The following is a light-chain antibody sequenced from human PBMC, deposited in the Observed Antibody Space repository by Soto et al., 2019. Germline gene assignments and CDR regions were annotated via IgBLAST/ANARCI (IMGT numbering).Light chain of an antibody. CDR2: DVS. V-gene: IGLV2-14*01. CDR3: TSYTSDSTYV. J-gene: IGLJ1*01. CDR1: STDVGRYNY. Sequence: QSVLTQPASVSGSPGQSITISCTGTSTDVGRYNYVSWYQQHPGKAPKLMVYDVSNRPSWVSNRFSGSKSGITASLTISGLQAEDEADYYCTSYTSDSTYVFGTGTK.